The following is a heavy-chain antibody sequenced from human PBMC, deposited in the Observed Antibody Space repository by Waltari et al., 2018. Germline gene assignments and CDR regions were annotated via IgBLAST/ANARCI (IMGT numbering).Heavy chain of an antibody. CDR2: VSGRGWNT. D-gene: IGHD3-9*01. CDR3: AKDIRSYNRDWYGWFDP. J-gene: IGHJ5*02. Sequence: EVQLLESGGGSVQPGGSLTLSCVASGFTCSNFGMGWVRQAPGKGLEWVSSVSGRGWNTYYADSVKGRFTISRDNSKNTLYLQMSSLRADDTAVYYCAKDIRSYNRDWYGWFDPWGQGTLVTVSS. V-gene: IGHV3-23*01. CDR1: GFTCSNFG.